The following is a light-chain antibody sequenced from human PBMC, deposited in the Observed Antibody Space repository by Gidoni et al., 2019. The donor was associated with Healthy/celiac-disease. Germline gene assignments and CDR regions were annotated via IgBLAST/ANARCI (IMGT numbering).Light chain of an antibody. CDR1: QSVSSY. J-gene: IGKJ1*01. Sequence: DIVLTQSPATLSLSPGERATLSCRASQSVSSYLAWYQQKPGQAPRLLIYDASNRATGIPTMFIGSGSGTDFTLTISSLEPEDFAVYYCQQRSNWSLTFGQGTQVEIK. CDR2: DAS. CDR3: QQRSNWSLT. V-gene: IGKV3-11*01.